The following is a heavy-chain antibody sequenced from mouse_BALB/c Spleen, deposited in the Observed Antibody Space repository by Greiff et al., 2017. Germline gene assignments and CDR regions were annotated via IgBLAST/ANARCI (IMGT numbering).Heavy chain of an antibody. CDR1: GYYFTSYW. V-gene: IGHV1-55*01. J-gene: IGHJ2*01. CDR3: ARAGKGY. CDR2: IYPGSGST. D-gene: IGHD4-1*01. Sequence: QVQLQQPGAELVKPGPSVKLSCKASGYYFTSYWINWVKLRPGQGLEWIGDIYPGSGSTNYNEKFKSKATLTVDTSSSTAYMQLSSLASEDSALYYCARAGKGYWGQGTTLTVSS.